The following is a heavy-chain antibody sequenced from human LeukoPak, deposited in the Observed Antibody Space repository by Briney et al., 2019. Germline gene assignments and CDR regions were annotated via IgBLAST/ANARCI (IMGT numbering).Heavy chain of an antibody. Sequence: ASVKVSCKASGCTFTSYAMNWVRQAPGQGLEWMGWINTNTGKPTYAQDFTGRVVFSSDNSVSTAYMQISSLKAEDTAVYYCARDHSIVVYYYYYMDVWGTGTTVTLSS. V-gene: IGHV7-4-1*02. J-gene: IGHJ6*03. CDR2: INTNTGKP. D-gene: IGHD3-3*02. CDR3: ARDHSIVVYYYYYMDV. CDR1: GCTFTSYA.